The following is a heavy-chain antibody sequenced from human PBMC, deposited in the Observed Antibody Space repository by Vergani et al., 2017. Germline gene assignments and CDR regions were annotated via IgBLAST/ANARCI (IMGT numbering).Heavy chain of an antibody. D-gene: IGHD1-26*01. CDR2: ISGSGGST. J-gene: IGHJ4*02. CDR1: GFTFSSFA. Sequence: EVQLLESGGALVQPGGSLRLSCAASGFTFSSFAMSWVRQAPGKGLEWVSAISGSGGSTYYADSVKGRFTISRDNSKKTLYLQMNSLRAEDTAVYYCAKVPGTTPYFDYWGQGTLVTVSS. V-gene: IGHV3-23*01. CDR3: AKVPGTTPYFDY.